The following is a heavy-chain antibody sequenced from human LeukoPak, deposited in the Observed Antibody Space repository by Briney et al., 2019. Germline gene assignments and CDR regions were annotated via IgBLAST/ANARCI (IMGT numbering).Heavy chain of an antibody. Sequence: PGGSLRLSCAASGFTFSSYGMHWVRQAPGKGLEWVAFIRYDGSNKYYADSVKGRFTISRDNSKNTLYLQMNSLRAEDTAVYYCAKDLIPHRSGVLFDIWGQGTMVTVSS. D-gene: IGHD3-10*01. CDR1: GFTFSSYG. CDR3: AKDLIPHRSGVLFDI. V-gene: IGHV3-30*02. CDR2: IRYDGSNK. J-gene: IGHJ3*02.